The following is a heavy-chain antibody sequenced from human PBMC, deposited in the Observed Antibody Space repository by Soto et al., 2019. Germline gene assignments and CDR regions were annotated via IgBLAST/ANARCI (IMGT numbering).Heavy chain of an antibody. CDR1: GYTFTSYD. CDR3: ARGLSSSWYDYYYYMDV. CDR2: MNPNSGNT. V-gene: IGHV1-8*01. D-gene: IGHD6-13*01. Sequence: EASVKVSCKASGYTFTSYDINWVRQATGQGLEWMGWMNPNSGNTGYAQKFQGRVTMTRNTSISTAYMELSSLRSEDTAVYYCARGLSSSWYDYYYYMDVWGKGTTVTVS. J-gene: IGHJ6*03.